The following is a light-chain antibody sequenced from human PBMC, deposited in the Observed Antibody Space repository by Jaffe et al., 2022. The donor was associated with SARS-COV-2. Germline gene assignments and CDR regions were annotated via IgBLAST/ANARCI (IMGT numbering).Light chain of an antibody. Sequence: EMVMTQSPATLSVSPGERATLSCRASQSVGSNLAWYQQIPGQAPRLLIYGASTRATGIPARFSGSGSGTEFTLTISSLQSEDFAVYYCQQYNNWPRTFGQGTKVEIK. CDR2: GAS. CDR3: QQYNNWPRT. V-gene: IGKV3-15*01. CDR1: QSVGSN. J-gene: IGKJ1*01.